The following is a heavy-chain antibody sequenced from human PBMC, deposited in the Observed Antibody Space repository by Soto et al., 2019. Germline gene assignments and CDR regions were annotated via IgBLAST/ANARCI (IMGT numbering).Heavy chain of an antibody. CDR1: GFTLSNAW. CDR2: IKSKTDGGTT. CDR3: TTARRQWLSDFDY. J-gene: IGHJ4*02. D-gene: IGHD6-19*01. Sequence: EVQLVESGGGLVKPGGSLRLSCAASGFTLSNAWMSWVRQAPGKGLEWVGRIKSKTDGGTTDYAAPVKGRFTISRDDSKNTLYLQMNSLKTEDTAVYYCTTARRQWLSDFDYWGQGTLVTVSS. V-gene: IGHV3-15*01.